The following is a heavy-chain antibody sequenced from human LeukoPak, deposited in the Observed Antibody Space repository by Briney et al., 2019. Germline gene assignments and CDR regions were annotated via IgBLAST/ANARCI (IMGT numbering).Heavy chain of an antibody. CDR3: AGGTKYYYYGMDV. CDR2: IYSGGST. V-gene: IGHV3-53*01. Sequence: GGSLRLSCAASGLTVSSNYMSWVRQAPGKGLEWVSVIYSGGSTYYADSVKGRFTISRDNSKNTLYLQMNSLRAEDTAVYYCAGGTKYYYYGMDVWGQGTTVTVSS. CDR1: GLTVSSNY. J-gene: IGHJ6*02.